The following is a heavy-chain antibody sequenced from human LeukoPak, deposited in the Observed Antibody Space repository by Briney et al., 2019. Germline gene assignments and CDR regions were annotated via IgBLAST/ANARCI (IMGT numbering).Heavy chain of an antibody. CDR1: GFTFSIYN. CDR3: AIDQDWNDRGGLDY. V-gene: IGHV3-48*01. J-gene: IGHJ4*02. D-gene: IGHD1-1*01. Sequence: PGGSLRLACAASGFTFSIYNMNWVRQAPGKGLEWVSYISSSSSTIYYADSVKGRFTISRDNAKNSLYLQMNSLRAEDTAVYYCAIDQDWNDRGGLDYWGQGTLVIVSS. CDR2: ISSSSSTI.